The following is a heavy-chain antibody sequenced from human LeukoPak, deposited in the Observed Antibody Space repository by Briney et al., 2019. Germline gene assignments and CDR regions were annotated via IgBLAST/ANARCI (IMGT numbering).Heavy chain of an antibody. V-gene: IGHV1-2*02. CDR2: INTKTGGT. CDR1: GYTFSDYY. J-gene: IGHJ4*02. Sequence: ASVKVSCKASGYTFSDYYIHWVRQAPGQGLEWVGWINTKTGGTDYAQRFQGSVTMTRDTSINTAYMELNRLKFDDTAVFYCARARGLIYSDYDFFDYWGQGTLVTVSS. CDR3: ARARGLIYSDYDFFDY. D-gene: IGHD5-12*01.